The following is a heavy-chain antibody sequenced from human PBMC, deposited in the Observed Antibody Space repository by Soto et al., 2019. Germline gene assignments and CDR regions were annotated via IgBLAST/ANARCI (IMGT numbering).Heavy chain of an antibody. CDR2: FDPEDGET. V-gene: IGHV1-24*01. CDR3: ATLHLGELSFKT. Sequence: EASVKGSWKVSGYTLTELSMHWVRQAPGKGLEWMGGFDPEDGETIYAQKFQGRVTMTEDTSTDTAYMELSSLRSEDTAVYYCATLHLGELSFKTWGQGTLVTVSS. D-gene: IGHD3-16*02. CDR1: GYTLTELS. J-gene: IGHJ5*02.